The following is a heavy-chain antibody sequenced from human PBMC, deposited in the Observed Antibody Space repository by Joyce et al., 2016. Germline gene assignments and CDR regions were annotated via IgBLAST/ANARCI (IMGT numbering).Heavy chain of an antibody. J-gene: IGHJ3*02. D-gene: IGHD3-3*01. CDR2: IHYSGST. Sequence: LSLTCTVSGGYISAGSHYWGWIRQPPGKGLEWIGSIHYSGSTYYNPSLKSRVTISVDTSGNQFSLKLSFVTAADTAVYYCARDDFWSNYHHGAFDIWGQGRTVTVSS. CDR1: GGYISAGSHY. V-gene: IGHV4-39*07. CDR3: ARDDFWSNYHHGAFDI.